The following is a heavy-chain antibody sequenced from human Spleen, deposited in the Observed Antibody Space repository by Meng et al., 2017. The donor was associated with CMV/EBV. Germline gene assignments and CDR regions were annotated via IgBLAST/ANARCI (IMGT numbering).Heavy chain of an antibody. CDR3: ARYRGSGEGWVDP. J-gene: IGHJ5*02. D-gene: IGHD2-21*01. CDR1: GASVSRGDYY. Sequence: SGASVSRGDYYWSWIRQYPGKGLEWIGNIYYSGSTYYNPSLKSRVTISIDTSKNQCSVKLTSVTAADTALYYCARYRGSGEGWVDPWGQGTLVTVSS. CDR2: IYYSGST. V-gene: IGHV4-31*02.